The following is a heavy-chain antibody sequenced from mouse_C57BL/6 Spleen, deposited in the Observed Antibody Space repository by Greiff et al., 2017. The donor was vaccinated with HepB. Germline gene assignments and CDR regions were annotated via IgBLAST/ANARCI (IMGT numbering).Heavy chain of an antibody. CDR3: ARGIYYDYDEAWFAY. J-gene: IGHJ3*01. Sequence: EVQVVESGPELVKPGASVKISCKASGYSFTGYYMNWVKQSPEKSLEWIGEINPSTGGTTYNQKFKAKATLTVDKSSSTAYMQLKSLTSEDSAVYYCARGIYYDYDEAWFAYWGQGTLVTVSA. V-gene: IGHV1-42*01. CDR2: INPSTGGT. CDR1: GYSFTGYY. D-gene: IGHD2-4*01.